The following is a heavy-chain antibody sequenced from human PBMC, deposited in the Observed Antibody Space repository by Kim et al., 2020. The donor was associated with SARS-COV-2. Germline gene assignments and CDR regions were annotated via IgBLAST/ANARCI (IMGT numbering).Heavy chain of an antibody. CDR2: ISSSSSYI. D-gene: IGHD6-19*01. J-gene: IGHJ6*02. CDR3: ARALAVAGLRGSYYYYYGMDV. CDR1: GFTFSSYS. Sequence: GGSLRLSCAASGFTFSSYSMNWVRQAPGKGLEWVSSISSSSSYIYYADSVKGRFTISRDNAKNSLYLQMNSLRAEDTAVYYCARALAVAGLRGSYYYYYGMDVWGQGTTVTVSS. V-gene: IGHV3-21*01.